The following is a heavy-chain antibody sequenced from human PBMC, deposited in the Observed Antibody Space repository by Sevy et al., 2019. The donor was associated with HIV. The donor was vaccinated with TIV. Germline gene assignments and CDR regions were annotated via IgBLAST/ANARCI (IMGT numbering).Heavy chain of an antibody. D-gene: IGHD3-10*01. J-gene: IGHJ3*02. V-gene: IGHV3-23*01. CDR1: GFTFSSYA. Sequence: GGSLRLSCAASGFTFSSYAMSWVRQAPGKGLEWVSAISGSGGSTYYADSVKGRFTISRDNSKNTLYLQMNSLRAEDTAVDYCAKEYHPFWGVTDAFDIWGQGTMVTVSS. CDR3: AKEYHPFWGVTDAFDI. CDR2: ISGSGGST.